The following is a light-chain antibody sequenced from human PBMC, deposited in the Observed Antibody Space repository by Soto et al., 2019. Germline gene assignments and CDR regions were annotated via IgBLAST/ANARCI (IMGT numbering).Light chain of an antibody. CDR2: EVD. Sequence: QSALTQPPSASGSPGQSVTISCSGTSGDIGRYGFVSWYQQHPGKVPKLLIYEVDKRPSGVPDRFSGSKSGDRAALTISGLQPEDEADYHCSAYAGGNILIFGGGTKLTVL. J-gene: IGLJ2*01. CDR1: SGDIGRYGF. V-gene: IGLV2-8*01. CDR3: SAYAGGNILI.